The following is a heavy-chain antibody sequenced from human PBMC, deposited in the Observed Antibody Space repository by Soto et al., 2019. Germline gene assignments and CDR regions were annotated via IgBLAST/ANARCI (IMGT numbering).Heavy chain of an antibody. CDR3: ARGSSRFQDPYYYYAMDV. J-gene: IGHJ6*02. Sequence: PGGSLRLSCAASGFTFSTYSMNWVRQAPGKGLEWLSYISSSSNTIYYARSVKGRFTISRDDSKNSLYLQMNSLQTEDTAVYHCARGSSRFQDPYYYYAMDVWGQGTTVTVSS. D-gene: IGHD6-13*01. CDR2: ISSSSNTI. CDR1: GFTFSTYS. V-gene: IGHV3-48*01.